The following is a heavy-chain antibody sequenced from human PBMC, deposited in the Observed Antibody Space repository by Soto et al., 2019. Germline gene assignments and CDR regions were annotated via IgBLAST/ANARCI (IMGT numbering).Heavy chain of an antibody. J-gene: IGHJ5*02. CDR1: GFTFSNAW. V-gene: IGHV3-15*07. CDR3: TTRLYH. Sequence: TGGSLRLSCAASGFTFSNAWMNWVRQAPGKGLEWVARIKSKTDGGTIDYAAPVTGRFSISRDDSKNTLYLQMNSLKIEDTAVYFCTTRLYHWGQGTLVTVSS. CDR2: IKSKTDGGTI.